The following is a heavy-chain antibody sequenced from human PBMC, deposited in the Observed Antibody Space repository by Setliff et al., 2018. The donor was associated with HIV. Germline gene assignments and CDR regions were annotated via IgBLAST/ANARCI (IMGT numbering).Heavy chain of an antibody. CDR2: IFYTGCP. Sequence: PSETLSLTCTVSGGSISGHYWSWIRQPPGKGLDWIAYIFYTGCPNYNPSLNSRVTISVDTSKNQFSLNLNSVTAADTAVYYCARSSPRYSYLYYYFDVLAKGTTVTVSS. CDR1: GGSISGHY. D-gene: IGHD2-15*01. J-gene: IGHJ6*03. V-gene: IGHV4-59*11. CDR3: ARSSPRYSYLYYYFDV.